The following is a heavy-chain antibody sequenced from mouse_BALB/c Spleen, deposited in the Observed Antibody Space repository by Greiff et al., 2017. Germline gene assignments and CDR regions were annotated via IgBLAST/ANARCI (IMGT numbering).Heavy chain of an antibody. CDR3: TMGSMDY. V-gene: IGHV1S16*01. Sequence: VQLQESGAELVKPGASVKLSCKASGYTFTSYYMYWVKQRPGQGLEWIGEINPSNGGTNFNEKFKSRATLTVDKSSSTAYMQLSSLTSEDSAVYYCTMGSMDYWGQGTSVTVSS. J-gene: IGHJ4*01. D-gene: IGHD3-1*01. CDR2: INPSNGGT. CDR1: GYTFTSYY.